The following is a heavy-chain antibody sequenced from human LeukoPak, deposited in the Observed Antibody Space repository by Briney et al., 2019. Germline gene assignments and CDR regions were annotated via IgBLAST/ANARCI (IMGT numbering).Heavy chain of an antibody. Sequence: QPGRSLRLSCEASGFTFSYYGIHWVRQAPDKGLEWVAVISDDGTTTFYADSVKGRITISRDNSKNTLYLQMNSLRADDTAVYYCAKEQGSGWFGGFDIWGQGTMVTVSS. J-gene: IGHJ3*02. CDR1: GFTFSYYG. D-gene: IGHD6-19*01. CDR2: ISDDGTTT. CDR3: AKEQGSGWFGGFDI. V-gene: IGHV3-30*18.